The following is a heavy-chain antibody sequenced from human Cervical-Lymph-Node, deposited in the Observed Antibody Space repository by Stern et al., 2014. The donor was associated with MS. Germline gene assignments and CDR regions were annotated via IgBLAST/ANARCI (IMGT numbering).Heavy chain of an antibody. J-gene: IGHJ4*02. Sequence: QVQLVQSGSELKKPGASVKVSCKASGYTFTNYPINWVRQAPGQGLEWMGWINTNTGTSTYAQGFTGRFVFSLDTSVSTAYLQISSLKAEDTAVYYCARDFVDTAMVTRSDYFDCWGQGTLVTVSS. CDR3: ARDFVDTAMVTRSDYFDC. V-gene: IGHV7-4-1*02. CDR1: GYTFTNYP. D-gene: IGHD5-18*01. CDR2: INTNTGTS.